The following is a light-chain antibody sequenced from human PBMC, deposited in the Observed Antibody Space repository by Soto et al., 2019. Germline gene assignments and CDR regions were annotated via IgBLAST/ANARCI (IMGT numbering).Light chain of an antibody. V-gene: IGLV2-14*03. J-gene: IGLJ1*01. CDR1: RSDVGGYNY. CDR3: SSYTTSNTRQIV. CDR2: DVS. Sequence: QSALTQPASVSGSPGQSITISCTGTRSDVGGYNYVSCYQHHPGKAPKLMIYDVSNRPSGVSNRFSGSKSGNTASLTISGLQPEDEADYYCSSYTTSNTRQIVFGTGTKLTVL.